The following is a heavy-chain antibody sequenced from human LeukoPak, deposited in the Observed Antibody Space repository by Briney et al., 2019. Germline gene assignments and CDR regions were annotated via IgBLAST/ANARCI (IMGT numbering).Heavy chain of an antibody. D-gene: IGHD3-9*01. Sequence: GGSLRLSCAASGFTFSTYSMNWVRQAPGKGLEWVSSISSSGTYIYYADSVKGRFTISRDNSKNTLYLQMNSLRAEDTAVYYCAKRMYYDILTGYSHDAFDIWGQGTMVTVSS. CDR1: GFTFSTYS. V-gene: IGHV3-21*01. CDR2: ISSSGTYI. CDR3: AKRMYYDILTGYSHDAFDI. J-gene: IGHJ3*02.